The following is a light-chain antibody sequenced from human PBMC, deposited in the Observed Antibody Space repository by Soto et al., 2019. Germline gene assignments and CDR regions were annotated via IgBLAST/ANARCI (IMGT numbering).Light chain of an antibody. CDR3: QQSYSTPVA. CDR1: KSNSSY. CDR2: AAS. J-gene: IGKJ1*01. Sequence: DVQMTQSPSSLSASVGDRITITCRASKSNSSYLNWYQQKPGKAPNLLIYAASSFQSGVPSRFSGSGSGTDFILTISSLQPEDFATYYCQQSYSTPVAFGQGTKVEIK. V-gene: IGKV1-39*01.